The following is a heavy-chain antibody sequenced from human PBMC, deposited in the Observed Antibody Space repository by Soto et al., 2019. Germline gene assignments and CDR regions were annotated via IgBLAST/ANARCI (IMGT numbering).Heavy chain of an antibody. Sequence: QVQLHESRPGLVKPSETLSLTCSVSGGSIITDYWSWIRQPAGKRLEWIGRIFSSGSTNYNPSLQGRVTMSVDTSKNQFSLKLTSMSAADTAVYYCARAGEMAGGHGGVDSWGQGTVVIVSS. V-gene: IGHV4-4*07. CDR3: ARAGEMAGGHGGVDS. CDR1: GGSIITDY. CDR2: IFSSGST. J-gene: IGHJ4*02. D-gene: IGHD3-16*01.